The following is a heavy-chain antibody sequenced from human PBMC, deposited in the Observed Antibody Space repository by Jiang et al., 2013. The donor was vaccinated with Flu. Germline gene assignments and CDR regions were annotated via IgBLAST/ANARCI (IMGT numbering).Heavy chain of an antibody. V-gene: IGHV3-33*01. D-gene: IGHD6-13*01. Sequence: VQLVESGGGVVQPGRSLRLSCAASGFTFSSYGMHWVRQAPGKGLEWVAVIWYDGSNKYYADSVKGRFTISRDNSKNTLYLQMNSLRAEDTAVYYCARARIAAAGLDYYYYYGMDV. CDR3: ARARIAAAGLDYYYYYGMDV. CDR1: GFTFSSYG. J-gene: IGHJ6*01. CDR2: IWYDGSNK.